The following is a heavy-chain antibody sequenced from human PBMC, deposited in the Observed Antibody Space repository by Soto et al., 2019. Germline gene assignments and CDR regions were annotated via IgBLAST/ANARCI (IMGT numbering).Heavy chain of an antibody. V-gene: IGHV4-61*01. CDR1: GGSVSDKTYY. CDR2: VYYSGTT. Sequence: SETLPLTCSVSGGSVSDKTYYWSWIRQPPGKRLEWIGYVYYSGTTNYNPSLKSRVTISVDLSKNQFSLRLSSVTTADTALYYCARTTAVPNSLRSRYFFDYWGQGTLVTVSS. D-gene: IGHD4-17*01. CDR3: ARTTAVPNSLRSRYFFDY. J-gene: IGHJ4*02.